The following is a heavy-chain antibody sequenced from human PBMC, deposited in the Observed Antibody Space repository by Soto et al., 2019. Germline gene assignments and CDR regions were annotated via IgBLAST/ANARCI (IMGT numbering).Heavy chain of an antibody. V-gene: IGHV1-69*12. CDR2: IIPIFGTA. J-gene: IGHJ4*02. CDR1: GGTFSSYA. CDR3: ARDGDSSGYYYDYFDY. D-gene: IGHD3-22*01. Sequence: QVQLVQSGAEVKKPGSSVKVSYKASGGTFSSYAISWVRQAPGQGLEWMGGIIPIFGTANYAQKFQGRVTITDDESTSTAYMELSSLRSDDTAVYYCARDGDSSGYYYDYFDYWVQGTLVTVSS.